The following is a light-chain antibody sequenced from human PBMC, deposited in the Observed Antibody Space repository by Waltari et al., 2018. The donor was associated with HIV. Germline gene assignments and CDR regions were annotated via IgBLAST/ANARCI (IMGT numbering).Light chain of an antibody. J-gene: IGLJ3*02. CDR2: EVS. CDR1: SSDVGGYNY. CDR3: SSYAGSNGGV. Sequence: QSALTQPPSASGSPGQSVTIPCTGTSSDVGGYNYVSWYQQHPGKAPKLMIYEVSKRPSGVPDRFSGSKSGNTASLTVSGLQAEDEADYYCSSYAGSNGGVFGGGTKLTVL. V-gene: IGLV2-8*01.